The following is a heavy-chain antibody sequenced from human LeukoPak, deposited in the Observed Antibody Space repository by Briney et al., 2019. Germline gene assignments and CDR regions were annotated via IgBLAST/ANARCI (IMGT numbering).Heavy chain of an antibody. CDR2: IIPIFGTA. CDR1: GGTFSSYA. CDR3: ARDGDYYGSGSYYNLDY. J-gene: IGHJ4*02. D-gene: IGHD3-10*01. Sequence: ASVKVSCKASGGTFSSYAISWVRQAPGQGPEWMGGIIPIFGTANYAQKFQGRVTITTDESTSTAYMELSSLRSEDTAVYYCARDGDYYGSGSYYNLDYWGQGTLVTVSS. V-gene: IGHV1-69*05.